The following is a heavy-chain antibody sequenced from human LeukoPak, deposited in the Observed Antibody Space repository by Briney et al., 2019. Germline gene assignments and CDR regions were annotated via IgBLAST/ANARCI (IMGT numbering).Heavy chain of an antibody. CDR2: ISAYNGNT. D-gene: IGHD3-22*01. J-gene: IGHJ6*02. Sequence: ASVKVSCKASGYTFTSYGISWVRQAPGQGLEWMGWISAYNGNTNYAQKLQGRVTMTTDTSTSPAYMELRSMRSDDTAVYYCAVRLYYYDSSGYPPALAYYYYGMDVWGQGTTVTVSS. CDR3: AVRLYYYDSSGYPPALAYYYYGMDV. CDR1: GYTFTSYG. V-gene: IGHV1-18*01.